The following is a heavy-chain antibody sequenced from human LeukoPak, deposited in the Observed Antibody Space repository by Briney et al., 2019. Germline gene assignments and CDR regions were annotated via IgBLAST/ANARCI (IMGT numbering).Heavy chain of an antibody. J-gene: IGHJ3*02. D-gene: IGHD6-13*01. CDR1: GGSISSYY. CDR2: IYYSGST. Sequence: SETLSLTCTVSGGSISSYYWSWIRQPPGKGLEWIGCIYYSGSTNYNPSLKSRVTISVDTSKDQFSLKLSSVTAADTAVYYCATRYSSSWDDAFDIWGQGTMVTVSS. CDR3: ATRYSSSWDDAFDI. V-gene: IGHV4-59*01.